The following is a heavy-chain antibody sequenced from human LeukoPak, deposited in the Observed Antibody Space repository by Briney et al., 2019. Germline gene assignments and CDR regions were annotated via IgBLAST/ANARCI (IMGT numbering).Heavy chain of an antibody. CDR3: ARGGYSGSYYRFS. Sequence: GGSLRLSCAASGFRFSDYWMHWVRQAPGKGPEWLSRISKDGSDTVYAYSAKGGFTASRDNAKNTVYLQVTNLRPEDTAVYFCARGGYSGSYYRFSWGQGTLVTVAS. CDR1: GFRFSDYW. D-gene: IGHD6-6*01. J-gene: IGHJ4*02. V-gene: IGHV3-74*01. CDR2: ISKDGSDT.